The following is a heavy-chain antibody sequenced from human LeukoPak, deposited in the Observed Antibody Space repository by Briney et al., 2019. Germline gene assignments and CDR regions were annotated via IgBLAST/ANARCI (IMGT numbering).Heavy chain of an antibody. CDR3: ARDPVPYYYGSGTPS. Sequence: PSETLSLSCTVSGDSISSSSYYWGWIRQPPGKGREWMGSIFFGGSTYHNPSINSTVTIAVDTSTHQFSLKLSSVTAADTAVYYCARDPVPYYYGSGTPSWGQGTLVTVSS. V-gene: IGHV4-39*07. CDR1: GDSISSSSYY. D-gene: IGHD3-10*01. CDR2: IFFGGST. J-gene: IGHJ5*02.